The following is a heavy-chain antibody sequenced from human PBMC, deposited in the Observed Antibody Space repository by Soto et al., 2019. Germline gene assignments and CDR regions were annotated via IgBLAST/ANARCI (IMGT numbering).Heavy chain of an antibody. V-gene: IGHV1-69*13. CDR3: ARDWSDGLEWLPHYGMDV. CDR1: GGTFSSYA. Sequence: SVKVSCRASGGTFSSYAISWVRQAPGQGLEWMGGIIPIFGTANYAQKFQGRVTITADESTSTAYMELSSLRSEDTAVYYCARDWSDGLEWLPHYGMDVWGQGTTVTVSS. D-gene: IGHD3-3*01. J-gene: IGHJ6*02. CDR2: IIPIFGTA.